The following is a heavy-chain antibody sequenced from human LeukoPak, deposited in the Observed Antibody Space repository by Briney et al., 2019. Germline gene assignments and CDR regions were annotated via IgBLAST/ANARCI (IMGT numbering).Heavy chain of an antibody. Sequence: PSETLSLTCTVSGGSISSSSYYWGWIRQPPGKGLEWIGSIYYSGSTYYNPSLKSRVTISIDTSKNQFSLKLTSVTAADTAVYYCARTWAQSYYFDYWGQGTLVSVSS. CDR2: IYYSGST. J-gene: IGHJ4*02. CDR1: GGSISSSSYY. D-gene: IGHD6-19*01. V-gene: IGHV4-39*07. CDR3: ARTWAQSYYFDY.